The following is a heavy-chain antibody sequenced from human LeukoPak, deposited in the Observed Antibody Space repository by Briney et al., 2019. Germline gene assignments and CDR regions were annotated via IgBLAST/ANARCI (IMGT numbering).Heavy chain of an antibody. CDR2: ISSSGSTI. Sequence: PGGSLRLSCAASGFTFSSYEMNWVRQAPGKGLEWVSYISSSGSTIYYADSVKGRFTISRDNAKNSLYLQMNSLRAEDSAVYFCARDLNDYYSYYFDYWGRGTLVTVSS. D-gene: IGHD3-22*01. CDR3: ARDLNDYYSYYFDY. J-gene: IGHJ4*02. V-gene: IGHV3-48*03. CDR1: GFTFSSYE.